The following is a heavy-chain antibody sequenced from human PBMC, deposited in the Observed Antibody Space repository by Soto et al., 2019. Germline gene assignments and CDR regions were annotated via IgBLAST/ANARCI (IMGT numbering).Heavy chain of an antibody. D-gene: IGHD3-10*01. Sequence: EVQLVESGGGLVQPGGSLRLSCAASGFTFSDYWMSWVRQAPGKGLECVANIKTDGSEKYYVDPVKGRFTTSRDNSKNSLYLQMNSLRAEDTAVYYCASTMGRGGNDYWGPRTLVAVSS. CDR3: ASTMGRGGNDY. V-gene: IGHV3-7*05. CDR1: GFTFSDYW. J-gene: IGHJ4*02. CDR2: IKTDGSEK.